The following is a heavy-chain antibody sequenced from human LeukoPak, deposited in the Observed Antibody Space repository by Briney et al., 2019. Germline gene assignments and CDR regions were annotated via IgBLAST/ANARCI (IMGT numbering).Heavy chain of an antibody. CDR2: INPNSGGT. J-gene: IGHJ4*02. V-gene: IGHV1-2*02. CDR1: GYTFTGYY. CDR3: ARSLARSDY. Sequence: ASVKVSCKASGYTFTGYYMHWVRQAPGQGLEWMGWINPNSGGTNYAQKPQGRVTMTTDTSTSTAYMELRSLRSDDTAVYYCARSLARSDYWGQGTLVTVSS.